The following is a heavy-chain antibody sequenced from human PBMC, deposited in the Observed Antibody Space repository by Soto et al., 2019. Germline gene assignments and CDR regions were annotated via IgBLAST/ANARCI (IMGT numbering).Heavy chain of an antibody. V-gene: IGHV1-18*01. D-gene: IGHD3-3*01. CDR2: ISTYNGNT. CDR1: GYTFTSYD. CDR3: ARGIGQPLDY. Sequence: QVQLVQSGAEVKKPGASVKVSCKASGYTFTSYDISWVRQAPGQGLEWMGWISTYNGNTNYAQKLQGRVTMTTDTTTSKAYMGVRSLGSDGTAGLLRARGIGQPLDYWGQGTLVTVSS. J-gene: IGHJ4*02.